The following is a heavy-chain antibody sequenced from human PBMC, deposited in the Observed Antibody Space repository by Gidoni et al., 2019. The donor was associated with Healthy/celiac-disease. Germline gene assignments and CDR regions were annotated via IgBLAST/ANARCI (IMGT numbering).Heavy chain of an antibody. Sequence: WMGWSSAYNGNTNYAQKLQGRVTMTTDTSTSTAYMELRSLRSDDTAVYYCARSSLSSLVGYSGYDLKFDIWGQGTMVTVSS. CDR3: ARSSLSSLVGYSGYDLKFDI. J-gene: IGHJ3*02. D-gene: IGHD5-12*01. V-gene: IGHV1-18*01. CDR2: SSAYNGNT.